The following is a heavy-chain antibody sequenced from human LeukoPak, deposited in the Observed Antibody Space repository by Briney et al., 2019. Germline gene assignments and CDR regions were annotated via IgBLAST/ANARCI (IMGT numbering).Heavy chain of an antibody. CDR1: GFTFSSYA. CDR2: ISGNAAGT. V-gene: IGHV3-23*01. J-gene: IGHJ6*02. CDR3: AKDKTKGRDGSSWSYYYYGMDV. Sequence: GGSLRLSCAASGFTFSSYAMTWVRQAPGKGLEWVSGISGNAAGTYYADSVQGRFTISRDNSKNTVYLQMNSLRAEDTAVYYCAKDKTKGRDGSSWSYYYYGMDVWGQGTTVTVSS. D-gene: IGHD6-13*01.